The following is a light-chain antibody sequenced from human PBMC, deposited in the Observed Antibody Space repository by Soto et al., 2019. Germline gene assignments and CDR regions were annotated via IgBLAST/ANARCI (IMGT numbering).Light chain of an antibody. J-gene: IGLJ1*01. Sequence: QSALTQPASVSGSPGQSITISCTGTSGDIGGYNSVSWYQQHPGKAPKLLIYEVVKRPSGVSNRFSGSKSGNTASLTISGLQADDEADYYCSSYTISNTLPFVFGTGTKVTVL. CDR3: SSYTISNTLPFV. V-gene: IGLV2-14*01. CDR1: SGDIGGYNS. CDR2: EVV.